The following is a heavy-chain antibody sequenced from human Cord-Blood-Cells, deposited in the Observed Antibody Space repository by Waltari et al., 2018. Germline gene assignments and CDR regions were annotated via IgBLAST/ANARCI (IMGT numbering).Heavy chain of an antibody. CDR1: GFTFDDYT. J-gene: IGHJ4*02. D-gene: IGHD6-19*01. CDR2: ISWDGGST. V-gene: IGHV3-43*01. Sequence: EVQLVESGGVVVQPGGSLRLSCAASGFTFDDYTMHWVRQAPGKGLEWVSLISWDGGSTYYADSVRGRFTISRDNSKNSLYLQMNSLRTEDTALYYCAKDSSGWYDYWGQGTLVTVSS. CDR3: AKDSSGWYDY.